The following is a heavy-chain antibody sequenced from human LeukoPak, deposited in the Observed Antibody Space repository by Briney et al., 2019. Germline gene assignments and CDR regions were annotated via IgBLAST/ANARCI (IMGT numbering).Heavy chain of an antibody. D-gene: IGHD3-22*01. Sequence: GESLKISCKGSGYSFTSYWIGWERQMPGKGLEWMGIIYPGDSDTRYSPSFQGQVTISADKSISTAYLQRSSLKASDTAMYYCARRTFYDSSGYYYFDYWGQGTLVTVSS. CDR3: ARRTFYDSSGYYYFDY. CDR2: IYPGDSDT. J-gene: IGHJ4*02. CDR1: GYSFTSYW. V-gene: IGHV5-51*01.